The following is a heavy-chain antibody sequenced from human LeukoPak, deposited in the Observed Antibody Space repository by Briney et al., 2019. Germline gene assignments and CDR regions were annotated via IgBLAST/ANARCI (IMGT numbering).Heavy chain of an antibody. V-gene: IGHV1-18*01. CDR1: GYTFTSYG. CDR2: ISAYNGNT. J-gene: IGHJ3*02. Sequence: ASVTVSCKASGYTFTSYGISWVRQAPGQGLEWMGWISAYNGNTNYAQKLQGRVTMTTDTSTSTAYMELRSLRSDDTAVYYCARDRSITIFGVVTGGAFDIWGQGTMVTVSS. D-gene: IGHD3-3*01. CDR3: ARDRSITIFGVVTGGAFDI.